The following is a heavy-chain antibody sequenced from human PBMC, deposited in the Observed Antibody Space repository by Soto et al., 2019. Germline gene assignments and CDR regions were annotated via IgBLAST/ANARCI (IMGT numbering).Heavy chain of an antibody. CDR1: GGSISSYY. J-gene: IGHJ5*02. CDR2: IYYSGST. V-gene: IGHV4-59*01. CDR3: ARRVYCSGGSCYSQGWFDP. Sequence: SETLSLTCTVSGGSISSYYWSWIRQPPGKGLEWIGYIYYSGSTNYNPSLKSRVTISVDTSKNQFSLKLSSVTAADTAVYYCARRVYCSGGSCYSQGWFDPWGQGTLVTVSS. D-gene: IGHD2-15*01.